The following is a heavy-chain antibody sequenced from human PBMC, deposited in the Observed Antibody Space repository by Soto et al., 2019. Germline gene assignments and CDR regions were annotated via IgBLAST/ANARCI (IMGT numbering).Heavy chain of an antibody. J-gene: IGHJ4*02. V-gene: IGHV4-39*01. CDR2: IYYSGST. D-gene: IGHD1-26*01. Sequence: SETLSLTCTVSGGSISSSSYYWGWIRQPPGKGLEWIGSIYYSGSTYYNPSLKSRVTISVDTSKNQFSLKLSSVTAADTAVYYCARRYSGSHGYFDYWGQGTLVTVSS. CDR3: ARRYSGSHGYFDY. CDR1: GGSISSSSYY.